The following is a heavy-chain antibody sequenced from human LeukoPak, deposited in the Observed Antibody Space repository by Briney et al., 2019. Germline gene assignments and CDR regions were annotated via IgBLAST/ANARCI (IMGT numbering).Heavy chain of an antibody. J-gene: IGHJ4*02. D-gene: IGHD6-19*01. CDR2: IWYDGSNK. CDR1: GFTFSSHG. Sequence: GGSLRLSCAASGFTFSSHGMHWVRQAPGKGLEWVAVIWYDGSNKYYADSVKGRFTISRDNSKNTLYLQMNSLRAEDTAVYYCARDRDSSGWDYFDYWGQGTLATVSS. CDR3: ARDRDSSGWDYFDY. V-gene: IGHV3-33*01.